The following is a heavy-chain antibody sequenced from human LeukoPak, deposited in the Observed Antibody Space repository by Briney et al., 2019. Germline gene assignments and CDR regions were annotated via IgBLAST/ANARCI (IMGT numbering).Heavy chain of an antibody. D-gene: IGHD3-22*01. J-gene: IGHJ4*02. V-gene: IGHV3-48*03. CDR3: ARDEFLDNSGYFDY. CDR1: GFTFSSYE. CDR2: ISSSGSAL. Sequence: PGGSLRLSCAASGFTFSSYEMNWVRQAPGKGLEWVSYISSSGSALYYADSVKGRFTISRDNAKNSLYLQMNSLRAEDTAVYYCARDEFLDNSGYFDYWGQGTLVTVSS.